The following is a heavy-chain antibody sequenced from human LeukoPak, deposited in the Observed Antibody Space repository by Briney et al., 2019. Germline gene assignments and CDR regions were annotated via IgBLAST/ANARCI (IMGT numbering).Heavy chain of an antibody. Sequence: SETLSLTCTVSGGSISTYYWSWIRQPPGKGLEWIGYVYYSGSTNYNPSLMSRVTISVDTSENQFSLKLSSVTAADTAMYYCARSELLWFGKVNSGLDFWGQGTLVTVSS. CDR1: GGSISTYY. CDR3: ARSELLWFGKVNSGLDF. J-gene: IGHJ4*02. D-gene: IGHD3-10*01. CDR2: VYYSGST. V-gene: IGHV4-59*01.